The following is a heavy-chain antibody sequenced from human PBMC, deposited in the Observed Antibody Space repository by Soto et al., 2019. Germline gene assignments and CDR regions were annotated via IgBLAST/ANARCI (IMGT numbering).Heavy chain of an antibody. D-gene: IGHD2-2*01. CDR3: ARAAAIPAAMFYYWYFDL. V-gene: IGHV4-59*01. CDR1: GGSINSYY. CDR2: TYNSGNT. J-gene: IGHJ2*01. Sequence: PSETLSLTCNVSGGSINSYYWNWIRQPPGKGLEWIGYTYNSGNTEYNPSLKSRATISLDTSKNQFSLKLTSLTAADTAVYYCARAAAIPAAMFYYWYFDLWGRGTLVTVSS.